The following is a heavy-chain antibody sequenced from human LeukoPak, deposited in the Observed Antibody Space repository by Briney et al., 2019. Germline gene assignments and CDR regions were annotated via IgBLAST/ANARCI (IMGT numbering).Heavy chain of an antibody. V-gene: IGHV4-30-4*01. J-gene: IGHJ6*02. CDR2: IYYSGSI. Sequence: PSETLSLTCSVSGGSISSGAYFWSWIRQPPGKGLDRIGYIYYSGSIYYNPSLKSRATISVDTSKNQFSLKLSSVTAADTAVYYCARGGGITDNGMDVWGQGTTVTVSS. D-gene: IGHD3-10*01. CDR1: GGSISSGAYF. CDR3: ARGGGITDNGMDV.